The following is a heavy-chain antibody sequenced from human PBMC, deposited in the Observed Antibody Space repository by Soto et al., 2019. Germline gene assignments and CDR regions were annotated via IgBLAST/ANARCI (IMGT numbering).Heavy chain of an antibody. V-gene: IGHV1-8*01. CDR3: ARAADCSGGSCYWLDP. D-gene: IGHD2-15*01. CDR2: MNPSSGNT. CDR1: GYTFTRYD. Sequence: ASVKVSCKASGYTFTRYDINWVRQATGQGLEWMGWMNPSSGNTGYAQKIQGRVTMTRNTSISTAYMELSSLRSEDTAVYYCARAADCSGGSCYWLDPWGQGTLVTVSS. J-gene: IGHJ5*02.